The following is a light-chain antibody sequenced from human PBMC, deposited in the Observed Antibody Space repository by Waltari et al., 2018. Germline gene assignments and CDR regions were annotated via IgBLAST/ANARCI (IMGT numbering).Light chain of an antibody. CDR2: AAS. CDR3: QQSYSVPLT. CDR1: QGINAY. Sequence: DIQMTQSPSSLSASVGDRVTITCLASQGINAYLNWYQQKPGKAPKLLIYAASNLQSGVSSRFSGSGSGTDFTLTISSLQPEDFASYFCQQSYSVPLTFGGGTKVEIK. V-gene: IGKV1-39*01. J-gene: IGKJ4*01.